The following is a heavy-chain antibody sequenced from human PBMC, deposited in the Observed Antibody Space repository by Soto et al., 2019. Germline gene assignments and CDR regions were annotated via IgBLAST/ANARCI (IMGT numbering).Heavy chain of an antibody. CDR3: AKFRGITMVRGAPDYYYMDV. CDR1: GFTFSSYA. D-gene: IGHD3-10*01. J-gene: IGHJ6*03. Sequence: VGSLRLSCAASGFTFSSYAMSWVRQAPGKGLEWVSAISGSGGSTYYADSVKGRFTISRDNSKNTLYLQMNSLRAEDTAVYYWAKFRGITMVRGAPDYYYMDVWGKGTTVPVSS. CDR2: ISGSGGST. V-gene: IGHV3-23*01.